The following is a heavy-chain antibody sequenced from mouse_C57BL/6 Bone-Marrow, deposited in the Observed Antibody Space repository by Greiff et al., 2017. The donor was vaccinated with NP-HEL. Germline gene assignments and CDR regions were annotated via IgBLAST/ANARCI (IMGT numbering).Heavy chain of an antibody. J-gene: IGHJ3*01. CDR2: IDPSDSET. V-gene: IGHV1-52*01. Sequence: QVQLQQPGAELVRPGSSVKLSCKASGYTFTSYWMHWVKQRPIQGLEWIGNIDPSDSETHYNQKFKDKATLTVDQSSSTAYMQLSSLTSEDSAVYYCARRGYYGSSAAWFAYWGQGTLVTVSA. CDR3: ARRGYYGSSAAWFAY. CDR1: GYTFTSYW. D-gene: IGHD1-1*01.